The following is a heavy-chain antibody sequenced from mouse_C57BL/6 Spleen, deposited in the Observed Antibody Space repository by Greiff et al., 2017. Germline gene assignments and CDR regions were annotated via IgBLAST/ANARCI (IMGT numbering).Heavy chain of an antibody. CDR1: GFTFSSYA. CDR2: ISDGGSYT. D-gene: IGHD1-1*01. Sequence: EVMLVESGGGLVKPGGSLKLSCAASGFTFSSYAMSWVRQTPEKRLEWVATISDGGSYTYYPDNVKGRFTISRDNAKNNLYLQMSHLKSEDTAMYYCARERVVATDWYFDVWGTGTTVTASS. CDR3: ARERVVATDWYFDV. V-gene: IGHV5-4*01. J-gene: IGHJ1*03.